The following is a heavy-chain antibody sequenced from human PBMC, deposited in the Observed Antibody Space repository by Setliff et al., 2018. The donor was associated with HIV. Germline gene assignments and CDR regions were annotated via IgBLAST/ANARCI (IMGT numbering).Heavy chain of an antibody. CDR1: GGSIMSDGYY. J-gene: IGHJ4*01. D-gene: IGHD5-18*01. CDR2: IDYSGSA. Sequence: SETLSLTCTVSGGSIMSDGYYWNWIRQRPGKGLEWIGYIDYSGSAFYNPSLKSRITISRDTSKNQFSLKMNSVTAADTAVYYCAREGKTALVTKYFDYWGHGKLVTVSS. V-gene: IGHV4-31*03. CDR3: AREGKTALVTKYFDY.